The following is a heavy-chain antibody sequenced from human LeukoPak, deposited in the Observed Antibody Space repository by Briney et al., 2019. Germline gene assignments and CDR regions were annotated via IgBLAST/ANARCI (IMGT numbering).Heavy chain of an antibody. CDR2: IYYSGSA. CDR3: ARAFHYDSSGYPGA. Sequence: PSETLSLTCIVSGGSISSYYWSWIRQPPGKGLEWIGYIYYSGSANYNPSLKSRVIISVDTSENHFSLKLSSVTAADAAVYYCARAFHYDSSGYPGAWGQGTLVTVSS. J-gene: IGHJ5*02. D-gene: IGHD3-22*01. CDR1: GGSISSYY. V-gene: IGHV4-59*01.